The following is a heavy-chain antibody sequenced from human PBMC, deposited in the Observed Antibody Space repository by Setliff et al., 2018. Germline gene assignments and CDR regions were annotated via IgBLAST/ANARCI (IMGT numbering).Heavy chain of an antibody. J-gene: IGHJ4*02. D-gene: IGHD3-16*01. CDR1: GFTFSNYR. V-gene: IGHV3-74*01. CDR3: ARDGGGLHY. Sequence: PGGSLRLSCAASGFTFSNYRMHWVRQAPGKGLVWVSYINDDESSTRYADSVKGRFTISRDNAKNTLYLHMNSLRVDATAVYYCARDGGGLHYWGQGALVTVSS. CDR2: INDDESST.